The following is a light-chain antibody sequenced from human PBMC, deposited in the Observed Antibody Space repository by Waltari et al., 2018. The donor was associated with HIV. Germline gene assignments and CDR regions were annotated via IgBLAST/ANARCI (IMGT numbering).Light chain of an antibody. CDR2: GAS. CDR1: QDISIY. CDR3: QQYDDVPVT. J-gene: IGKJ3*01. Sequence: DIQMTQSPSSLSASVGDRVTITCQASQDISIYLNWYQQKPGKAPKLLIYGASDLETGVPSRFSGSGSGTEFTFTTSSLQPADIATYYCQQYDDVPVTFGPGTKVEIK. V-gene: IGKV1-33*01.